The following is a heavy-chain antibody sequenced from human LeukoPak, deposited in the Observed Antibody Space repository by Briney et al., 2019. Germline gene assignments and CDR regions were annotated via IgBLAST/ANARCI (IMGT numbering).Heavy chain of an antibody. Sequence: VASGGGLVQRGGSLRLSCAASGFTVRSNYMSWVRKAPGKGLERVSVIYSGGRTYYPDSVKGRFTISRDNSKNTVNLQMNSLRAEDTAVYYCARAVDMGGHFDYWGQGTLVTVSS. J-gene: IGHJ4*02. D-gene: IGHD5-12*01. CDR3: ARAVDMGGHFDY. CDR1: GFTVRSNY. CDR2: IYSGGRT. V-gene: IGHV3-66*01.